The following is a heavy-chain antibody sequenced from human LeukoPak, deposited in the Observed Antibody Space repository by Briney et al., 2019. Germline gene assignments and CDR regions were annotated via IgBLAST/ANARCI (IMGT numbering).Heavy chain of an antibody. CDR3: ARESSGYYSDY. CDR2: IKQDGSEK. Sequence: GGSLRLSCAASGFTFSSYWMRWVRQAPGPGLEWVANIKQDGSEKYYVDSVKGRFTISRDNAKNSLYLQMNSLRAEDTAVYYCARESSGYYSDYWGQGTLVTVSS. D-gene: IGHD3-22*01. V-gene: IGHV3-7*01. CDR1: GFTFSSYW. J-gene: IGHJ4*02.